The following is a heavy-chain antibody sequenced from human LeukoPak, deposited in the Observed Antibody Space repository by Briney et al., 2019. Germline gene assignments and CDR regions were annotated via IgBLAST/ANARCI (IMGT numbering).Heavy chain of an antibody. CDR2: ISSSTSYI. CDR3: AIVVRGVIIHELLYYFDY. CDR1: GFTFCRYS. D-gene: IGHD3-10*01. V-gene: IGHV3-21*01. J-gene: IGHJ4*02. Sequence: PGGSLRLSCAASGFTFCRYSMNWVSRARGRGREGVASISSSTSYIYYADSVKGRFTSSRYNSKISLYLQMDCLSAEDTAVCYCAIVVRGVIIHELLYYFDYWGQGTLVTVSS.